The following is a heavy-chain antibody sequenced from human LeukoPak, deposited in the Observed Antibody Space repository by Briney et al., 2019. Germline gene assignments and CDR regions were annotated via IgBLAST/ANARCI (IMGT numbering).Heavy chain of an antibody. CDR1: GFTFSSYS. CDR3: AREMAYDFWSGYYANNWFDP. V-gene: IGHV3-21*01. Sequence: GGSLRLSCAASGFTFSSYSMNWVRQAPGKGLEWVSSISGSSSYIYYADSVKGRFTISRDNAKNSLYLQMNSLRAEDTAVYYCAREMAYDFWSGYYANNWFDPWGQGTLVTVSS. D-gene: IGHD3-3*01. CDR2: ISGSSSYI. J-gene: IGHJ5*02.